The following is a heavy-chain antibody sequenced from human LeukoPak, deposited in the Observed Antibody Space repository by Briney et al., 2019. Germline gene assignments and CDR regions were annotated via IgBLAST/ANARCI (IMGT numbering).Heavy chain of an antibody. CDR2: INPNSGGT. CDR1: GYTFTGYY. J-gene: IGHJ4*02. D-gene: IGHD2-2*01. CDR3: ARGPGGYCSSTSCLYFDY. V-gene: IGHV1-2*04. Sequence: ASVKVSCKASGYTFTGYYMPWVRQAPGQGLEWMGWINPNSGGTNYAQKFQGWVTMTRDTSISTAYMELSRLRSDDTAVYYCARGPGGYCSSTSCLYFDYWGQGTLVTVSS.